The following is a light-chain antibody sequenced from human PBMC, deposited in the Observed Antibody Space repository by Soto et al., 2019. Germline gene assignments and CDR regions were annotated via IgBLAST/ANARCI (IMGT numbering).Light chain of an antibody. Sequence: EIVLTHSPGTLSLSPGEIATLSCRASQSFDNYLAWYQQKPGQAPRLLFYRASTRATGIPDRFSGSGSGTDFTLTIRRLEPEDFAVHYCQQYGSSTWTFGQATKVDIK. V-gene: IGKV3-20*01. J-gene: IGKJ1*01. CDR3: QQYGSSTWT. CDR1: QSFDNY. CDR2: RAS.